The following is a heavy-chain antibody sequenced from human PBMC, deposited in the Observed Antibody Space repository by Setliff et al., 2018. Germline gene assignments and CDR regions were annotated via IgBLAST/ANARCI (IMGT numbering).Heavy chain of an antibody. CDR2: IKGKNDGLAT. Sequence: GGSLRLSCAASGFTFSTAWMNWVRQAPGKGLEWVGRIKGKNDGLATDYAAPVKGRFTISRDDSKNTLYLQMNSLKTEDTAVDYCTTDPSPTFGGVIGAAFDFWGQGTMVTVSS. CDR3: TTDPSPTFGGVIGAAFDF. D-gene: IGHD3-16*01. J-gene: IGHJ3*01. CDR1: GFTFSTAW. V-gene: IGHV3-15*07.